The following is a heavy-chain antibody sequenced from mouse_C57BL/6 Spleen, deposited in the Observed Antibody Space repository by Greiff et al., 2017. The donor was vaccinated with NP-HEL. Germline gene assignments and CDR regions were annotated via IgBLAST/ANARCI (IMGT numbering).Heavy chain of an antibody. CDR2: IYPRSGNT. CDR3: ARWGLITTVVAEASYFDY. D-gene: IGHD1-1*01. CDR1: GYTFTSYG. J-gene: IGHJ2*01. V-gene: IGHV1-81*01. Sequence: LQESGAELARPGASVKLSCKASGYTFTSYGISWVKQRTGQGLEWIGEIYPRSGNTYYNEKFKGKATLTADKSSSTAYMELRSLTSEDSAVYFCARWGLITTVVAEASYFDYWGPGTTLTVSS.